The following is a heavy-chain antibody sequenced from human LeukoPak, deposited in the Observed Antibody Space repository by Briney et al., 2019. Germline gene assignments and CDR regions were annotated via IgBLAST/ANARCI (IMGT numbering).Heavy chain of an antibody. J-gene: IGHJ4*02. CDR2: VRGGSGNT. Sequence: SGGSLRLSCAAPGFTFNSYAMTWVRQAPRRGLEWVSTVRGGSGNTYYADSVKGRFTISRDNSKNTLYLQMNSLRDEDTAVYFCARGSSYTSPYYFDYWGQGTLVTVSS. V-gene: IGHV3-23*01. CDR3: ARGSSYTSPYYFDY. D-gene: IGHD3-10*01. CDR1: GFTFNSYA.